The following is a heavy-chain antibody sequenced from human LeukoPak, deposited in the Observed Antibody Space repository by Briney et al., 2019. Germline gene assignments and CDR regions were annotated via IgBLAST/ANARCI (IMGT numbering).Heavy chain of an antibody. J-gene: IGHJ4*02. CDR2: INPNSGGT. V-gene: IGHV1-2*02. D-gene: IGHD3-10*01. CDR3: ASPQRGSGTYYSDY. Sequence: GASVKVSCKASGYTFTGYYMHWVRQAPGQGLEWMGWINPNSGGTNYAQKFQGRVTMSRDASISTAYMEVKGLRYDDTAVYYCASPQRGSGTYYSDYWGQGTLVTVSS. CDR1: GYTFTGYY.